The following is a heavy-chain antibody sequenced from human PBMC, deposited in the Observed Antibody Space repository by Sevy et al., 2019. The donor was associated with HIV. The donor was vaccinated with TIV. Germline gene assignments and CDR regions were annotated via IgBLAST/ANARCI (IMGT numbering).Heavy chain of an antibody. V-gene: IGHV3-21*01. J-gene: IGHJ3*01. CDR1: GFSFSSYM. Sequence: GGSLRLSCTASGFSFSSYMMNWVRQASGKGLEWVASISYSRNYIYYADSLKGRFTISRDNAKNSLFLQMNSLRAEDTAVYYCARPYGSGSWEAFDVWGQGTMVTVSS. D-gene: IGHD3-10*01. CDR3: ARPYGSGSWEAFDV. CDR2: ISYSRNYI.